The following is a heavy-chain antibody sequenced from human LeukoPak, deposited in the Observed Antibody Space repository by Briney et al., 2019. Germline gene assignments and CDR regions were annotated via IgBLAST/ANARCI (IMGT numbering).Heavy chain of an antibody. D-gene: IGHD2-15*01. CDR3: VRAYCSGGGCYYFDY. CDR1: GFTFDDFA. J-gene: IGHJ4*02. CDR2: ISWNSGAI. Sequence: GRSLRLSCAASGFTFDDFAMHWVRLAPGKGLEWVSGISWNSGAIGYADSVEGRFTISRDNAKNSLYLQMNSLRSEDMALYYCVRAYCSGGGCYYFDYWGQGTLVTVSS. V-gene: IGHV3-9*03.